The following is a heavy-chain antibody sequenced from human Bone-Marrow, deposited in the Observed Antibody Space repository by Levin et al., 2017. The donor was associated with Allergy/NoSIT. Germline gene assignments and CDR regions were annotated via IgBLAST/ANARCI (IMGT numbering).Heavy chain of an antibody. CDR1: GDSINNTHHY. D-gene: IGHD2/OR15-2a*01. J-gene: IGHJ5*01. Sequence: LSQTLSLTCAVSGDSINNTHHYWSWIRQPAGKGLEWIGRMFVGGAATYKRSLRSRVTISIDTSKNQFSLKLTSVTAADTAVYYCARDETFNSWHVGWFDSWGQGTLVTVSS. CDR3: ARDETFNSWHVGWFDS. CDR2: MFVGGAA. V-gene: IGHV4-61*02.